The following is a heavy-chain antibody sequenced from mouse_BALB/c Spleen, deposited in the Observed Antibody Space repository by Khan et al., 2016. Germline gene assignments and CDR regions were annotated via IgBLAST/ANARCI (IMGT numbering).Heavy chain of an antibody. Sequence: EVELVESGPSLVKPSQTLSLPCSVTGDSITSGYWNWIRKFPGNKLEYMGYISYSGSTYYNPSLKSRISITRDTSKSQYYLQLNSVTTEDTATYYCTCYYGHFFDYWRQGTTLTVSS. D-gene: IGHD1-1*02. J-gene: IGHJ2*01. CDR1: GDSITSGY. CDR2: ISYSGST. CDR3: TCYYGHFFDY. V-gene: IGHV3-8*02.